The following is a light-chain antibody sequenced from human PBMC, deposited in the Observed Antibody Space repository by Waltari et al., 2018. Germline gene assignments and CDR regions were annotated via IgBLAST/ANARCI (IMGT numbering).Light chain of an antibody. CDR2: DAS. CDR1: RDVGNH. CDR3: QQYHILPPT. Sequence: DIQMTQPPSSLSASVGDRVTIACQASRDVGNHLNWYQQKPGKAPNLLIYDASNLQTGVPSRFSGSGSGTDFTLIISNLQAADIGTYFCQQYHILPPTFGGGTKVQI. V-gene: IGKV1-33*01. J-gene: IGKJ4*01.